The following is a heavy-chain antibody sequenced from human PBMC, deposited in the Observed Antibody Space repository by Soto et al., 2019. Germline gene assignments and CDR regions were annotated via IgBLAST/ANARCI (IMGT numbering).Heavy chain of an antibody. V-gene: IGHV1-69*05. CDR3: ARQGGLTTVAKQYFQH. Sequence: QVQLVQSGAEVKKPGSSVKVSCKASGGTFSSYAISWVRQAPGQGLEWMGGIIPIFGTANYAQKFQGRVTITXXEXTXXAYMELSSLRSEDTAVYYCARQGGLTTVAKQYFQHWGQGTLVTVSS. CDR2: IIPIFGTA. J-gene: IGHJ1*01. CDR1: GGTFSSYA. D-gene: IGHD4-17*01.